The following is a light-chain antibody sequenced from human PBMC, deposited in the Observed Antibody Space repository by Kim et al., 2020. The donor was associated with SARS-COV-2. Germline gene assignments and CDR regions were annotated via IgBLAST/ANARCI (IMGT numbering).Light chain of an antibody. J-gene: IGLJ2*01. CDR1: TSNIGVGYD. V-gene: IGLV1-40*01. Sequence: VTISCTGSTSNIGVGYDVHWYQQLPGTAPKLLIYRNTNRPSGVPDRFSGYKSGTSASLGITGLQAEDEAVYYCQSYDSSLSGYVVFGGGTQLTVL. CDR2: RNT. CDR3: QSYDSSLSGYVV.